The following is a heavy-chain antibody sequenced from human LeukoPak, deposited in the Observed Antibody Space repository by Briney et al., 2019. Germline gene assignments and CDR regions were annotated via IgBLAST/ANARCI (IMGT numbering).Heavy chain of an antibody. D-gene: IGHD1-14*01. CDR3: ARGPGPYYFDY. Sequence: EASVKVSCKASGYTFTGYYMHWVRQAPGQGLEWMGWINPNSGGTNYAQKFQGWVTMTRDTSISTAYMELSRLRSDDTAVYYCARGPGPYYFDYWGQGTLVPVSS. V-gene: IGHV1-2*04. J-gene: IGHJ4*02. CDR2: INPNSGGT. CDR1: GYTFTGYY.